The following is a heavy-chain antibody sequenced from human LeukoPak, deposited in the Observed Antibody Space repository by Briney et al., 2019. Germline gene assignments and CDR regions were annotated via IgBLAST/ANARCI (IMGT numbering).Heavy chain of an antibody. Sequence: ASETLSLTCTVSGGSISSYYWSWIRQPPGKGLEWIGYIYNSGSTNYNPSLKSRVTISVDTSKNQFSLKLSSVTAADTAVYYCARGLSYDFWSGYSYYYYGMDVWGQGTTVTVSS. D-gene: IGHD3-3*01. CDR2: IYNSGST. CDR1: GGSISSYY. CDR3: ARGLSYDFWSGYSYYYYGMDV. J-gene: IGHJ6*02. V-gene: IGHV4-59*01.